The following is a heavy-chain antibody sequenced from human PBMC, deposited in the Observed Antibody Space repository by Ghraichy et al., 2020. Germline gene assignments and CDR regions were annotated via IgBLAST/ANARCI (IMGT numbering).Heavy chain of an antibody. Sequence: SETLSLTCSVAGDSVTSGGYTWNWIRQPPGERPEWIGEIYSNGGTNFNPSHKSRVSTSLDTSRNRFSLTLTSVTDVDTAVYYCAGARSLYGSGPKTCVRLLDQWGQGTLPSVSS. CDR2: IYSNGGT. CDR1: GDSVTSGGYT. CDR3: AGARSLYGSGPKTCVRLLDQ. J-gene: IGHJ4*02. D-gene: IGHD2-15*01. V-gene: IGHV4-61*03.